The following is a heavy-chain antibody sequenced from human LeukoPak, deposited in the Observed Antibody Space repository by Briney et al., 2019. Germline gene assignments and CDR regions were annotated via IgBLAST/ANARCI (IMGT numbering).Heavy chain of an antibody. V-gene: IGHV3-7*01. CDR2: INADGSVE. CDR1: GFTFTNCL. Sequence: PGGSLRLSCAASGFTFTNCLMAWVRQAPGKGLEWVANINADGSVEYLVDSVQGRFSISRDNAKDQLYLQMNSLRAEDTAVYYCATYRVSHGMDVWGQGTTVTVSS. J-gene: IGHJ6*02. D-gene: IGHD3-16*02. CDR3: ATYRVSHGMDV.